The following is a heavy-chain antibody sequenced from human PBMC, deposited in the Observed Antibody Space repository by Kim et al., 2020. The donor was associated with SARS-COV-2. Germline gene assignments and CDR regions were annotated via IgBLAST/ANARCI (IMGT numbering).Heavy chain of an antibody. D-gene: IGHD3-3*01. Sequence: ASVKVSCKASGYTFTSYYMHWVRQAPGQGLEWMGIINPSGGSTSYAQKFQGRVTMTRDTSTSTVYMELSSLRSEDTAVYYCARDRSHLEWLLVMYGMDVWGQGTTVTVSS. J-gene: IGHJ6*02. CDR2: INPSGGST. CDR3: ARDRSHLEWLLVMYGMDV. V-gene: IGHV1-46*01. CDR1: GYTFTSYY.